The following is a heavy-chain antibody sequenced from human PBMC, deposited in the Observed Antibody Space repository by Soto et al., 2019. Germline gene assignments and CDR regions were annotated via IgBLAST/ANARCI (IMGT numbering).Heavy chain of an antibody. D-gene: IGHD3-3*01. Sequence: QITLNESGPTPVKPRQTLTLTCTFSGFSLTSSGVGVGWIRQSPGKAPEWIALIYWDDDKRYSPSLKSRLTITKYTSKNQVFLTMADLDPADTATYYCAHRVLRTVFGLVTTTAIYFDFWGQGTPVAVSS. CDR2: IYWDDDK. V-gene: IGHV2-5*02. J-gene: IGHJ4*02. CDR3: AHRVLRTVFGLVTTTAIYFDF. CDR1: GFSLTSSGVG.